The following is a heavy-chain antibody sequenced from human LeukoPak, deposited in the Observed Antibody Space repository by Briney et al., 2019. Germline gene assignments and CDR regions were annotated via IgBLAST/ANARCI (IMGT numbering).Heavy chain of an antibody. CDR2: INHSGST. Sequence: SETLSLTCAVYGGSFSGYYWSWIRQPPGKGLEWIGEINHSGSTNYNPSLKSRVTISVDTSKNQFSLKLSSVTAADTAVYYCARVEDYYDSSGSYYYYYGMDVWGQGTTVTVSS. CDR1: GGSFSGYY. V-gene: IGHV4-34*01. J-gene: IGHJ6*02. CDR3: ARVEDYYDSSGSYYYYYGMDV. D-gene: IGHD3-22*01.